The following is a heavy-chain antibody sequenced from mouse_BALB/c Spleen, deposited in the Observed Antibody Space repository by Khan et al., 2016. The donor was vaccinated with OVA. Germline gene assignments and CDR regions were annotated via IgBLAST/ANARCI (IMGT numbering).Heavy chain of an antibody. CDR1: GYAFTHYL. J-gene: IGHJ2*01. D-gene: IGHD2-1*01. CDR3: ARDDYDNFHYFDY. V-gene: IGHV1-54*01. CDR2: INPGSGST. Sequence: QVQLKQSGGEVIRPGTSVKVSCKASGYAFTHYLIEWVKQRPGQGLEWIGVINPGSGSTNYNEKFKGKAILTADKSSISAYMQLGSRTSDDSSVYCRARDDYDNFHYFDYWGQGTTLTVSS.